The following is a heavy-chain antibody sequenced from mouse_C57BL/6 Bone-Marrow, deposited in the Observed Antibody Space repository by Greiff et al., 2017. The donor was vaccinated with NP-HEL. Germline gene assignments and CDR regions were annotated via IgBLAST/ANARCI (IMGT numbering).Heavy chain of an antibody. CDR3: ERAVCGSIRSWMAMDY. J-gene: IGHJ4*01. D-gene: IGHD1-1*01. Sequence: EVMLVESGGGLVQPGGSLKLSCAASGFTFSDYGMAWVRQAPRKGPEWVAFISNLAYSIYYADTVTGRFTLSRENAKNTLYLERSSLRSEDRGMYYCERAVCGSIRSWMAMDYWGQGTSVTVSS. CDR1: GFTFSDYG. V-gene: IGHV5-15*01. CDR2: ISNLAYSI.